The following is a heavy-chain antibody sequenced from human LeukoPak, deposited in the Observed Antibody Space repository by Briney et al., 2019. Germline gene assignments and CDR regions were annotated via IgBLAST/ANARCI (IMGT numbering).Heavy chain of an antibody. V-gene: IGHV4-38-2*02. CDR1: GYSISSGYY. Sequence: SETLSLTCTVSGYSISSGYYWGWIRQPPGKGLEWIGSIYHSGSTYYNPSLKSRVTISLDTSKNQFSLKLSSVTAADTAIYYCARGVVAAAGRTFDFWGQGTLVTVSS. D-gene: IGHD6-13*01. CDR2: IYHSGST. CDR3: ARGVVAAAGRTFDF. J-gene: IGHJ4*02.